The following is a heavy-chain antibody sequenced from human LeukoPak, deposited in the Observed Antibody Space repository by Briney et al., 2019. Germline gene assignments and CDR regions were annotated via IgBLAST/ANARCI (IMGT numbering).Heavy chain of an antibody. D-gene: IGHD3-16*02. Sequence: GGSLRLSCAASGFTFSSYEMNWVRQAPGKGLEWVSYISSSGSTIYYADSVKGRFTISRDNAKNSLYLQMNSLRAEDTAVYYCARDYYVWGSYRYLSIGVYDYWGQGTLVTVSS. V-gene: IGHV3-48*03. CDR3: ARDYYVWGSYRYLSIGVYDY. CDR2: ISSSGSTI. CDR1: GFTFSSYE. J-gene: IGHJ4*02.